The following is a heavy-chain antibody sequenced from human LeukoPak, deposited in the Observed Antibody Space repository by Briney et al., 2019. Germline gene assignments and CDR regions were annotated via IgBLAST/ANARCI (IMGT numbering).Heavy chain of an antibody. Sequence: VGSLTLSCAAPGFIFGNYAIHWVRQAPGKGLEWVSLISGDGGSTFYADSVKGRFTISRDNSKNSLSLQMSSLRSEDTALYYCARESETSGWYDYWGQAAMATVSS. CDR3: ARESETSGWYDY. V-gene: IGHV3-43*02. CDR2: ISGDGGST. J-gene: IGHJ4*02. CDR1: GFIFGNYA. D-gene: IGHD6-19*01.